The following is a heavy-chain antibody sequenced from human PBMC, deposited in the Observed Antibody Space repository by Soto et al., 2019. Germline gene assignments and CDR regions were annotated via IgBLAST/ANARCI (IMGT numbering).Heavy chain of an antibody. J-gene: IGHJ4*02. D-gene: IGHD2-21*02. V-gene: IGHV3-23*01. CDR1: GFTFGTYG. CDR3: ARWVTTHFDY. Sequence: EVQVLESGGGLVQPGGSLRLSCAASGFTFGTYGMSWVRQAPGKGLECVSTISGGSEATHYVDSVKGRFTISRDNSKNTLYLRMNSLRAEDTAVYYCARWVTTHFDYWGQGTLVTVSS. CDR2: ISGGSEAT.